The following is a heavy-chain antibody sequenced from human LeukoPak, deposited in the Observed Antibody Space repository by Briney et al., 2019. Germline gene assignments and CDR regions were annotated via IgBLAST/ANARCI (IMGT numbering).Heavy chain of an antibody. D-gene: IGHD5-12*01. CDR3: ARDLSWLLDY. CDR1: GYIFTGYY. V-gene: IGHV1-2*02. CDR2: INPNSGGT. J-gene: IGHJ4*02. Sequence: ASVKVSCKASGYIFTGYYMHWVRQAPGQGLEWMGWINPNSGGTNYAQNFQGRVTVTRDTSISTAYMELSRLRSDDTAVYYCARDLSWLLDYWGQGTLVTVSS.